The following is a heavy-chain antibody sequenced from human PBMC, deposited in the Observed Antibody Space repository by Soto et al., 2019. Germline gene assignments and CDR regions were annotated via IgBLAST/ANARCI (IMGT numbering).Heavy chain of an antibody. Sequence: GESLKISCKGSGYSFTSYGIGWVRQMPGKGLEWMGIIYPGDSDTRYSPSFQGQVTISADKSISTAYLQWSSLKASDTAMYYCARSPLMITFGGVIVPDAFDIWGQGTMVTVSS. CDR3: ARSPLMITFGGVIVPDAFDI. CDR2: IYPGDSDT. J-gene: IGHJ3*02. CDR1: GYSFTSYG. V-gene: IGHV5-51*01. D-gene: IGHD3-16*02.